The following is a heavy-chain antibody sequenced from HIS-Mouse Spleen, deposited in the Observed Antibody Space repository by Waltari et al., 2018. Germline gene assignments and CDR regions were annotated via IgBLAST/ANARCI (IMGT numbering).Heavy chain of an antibody. J-gene: IGHJ2*01. V-gene: IGHV4-39*07. D-gene: IGHD6-13*01. CDR2: IYYSGST. Sequence: QLQLQESGPGLVKPSETLSLTCTVSGGSISSSRYYCGWTRQPPGKGLEWIGSIYYSGSTYYNPSLKSRVTISVDTSKNQFSLKLSSVTAADTAVYYCAREIPYSSSWYDWYFDLWGRGTLVTVSS. CDR1: GGSISSSRYY. CDR3: AREIPYSSSWYDWYFDL.